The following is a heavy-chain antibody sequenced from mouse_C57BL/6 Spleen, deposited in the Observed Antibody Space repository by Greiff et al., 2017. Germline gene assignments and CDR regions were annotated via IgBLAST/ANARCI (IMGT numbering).Heavy chain of an antibody. Sequence: EVQGVESGGGLVQPKGSLKLSCAASGFTFNTYAMHWVRQAPGKGLEWVARIRSKSSNYATYYADSVKDRFTISRDDSQSMLYLQMNNLKTEDTAMYYCVRDGNYGSSFDYWGQGTTLTVSS. J-gene: IGHJ2*01. CDR1: GFTFNTYA. D-gene: IGHD1-1*01. CDR2: IRSKSSNYAT. CDR3: VRDGNYGSSFDY. V-gene: IGHV10-3*01.